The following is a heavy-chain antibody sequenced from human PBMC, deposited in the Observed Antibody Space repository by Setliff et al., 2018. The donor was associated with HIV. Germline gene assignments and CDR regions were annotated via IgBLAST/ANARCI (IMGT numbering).Heavy chain of an antibody. V-gene: IGHV4-39*01. J-gene: IGHJ6*03. D-gene: IGHD6-13*01. CDR2: IYQSGST. Sequence: PSETLSLTCAVSGYAISSSGYYWGWIRQPPGKGLEWIGSIYQSGSTSYNPSLSSRLTISVDTSKNHVSLRLSSVTAADTDVYYCARHRDPPGTSWIYYYYYMDLWGEGTTVTVSS. CDR1: GYAISSSGYY. CDR3: ARHRDPPGTSWIYYYYYMDL.